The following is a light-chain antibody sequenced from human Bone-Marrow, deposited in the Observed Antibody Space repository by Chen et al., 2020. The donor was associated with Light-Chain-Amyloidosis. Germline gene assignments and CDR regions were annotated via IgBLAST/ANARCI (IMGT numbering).Light chain of an antibody. V-gene: IGKV1-5*03. J-gene: IGKJ2*01. CDR1: QSFSSW. CDR3: QQYYNYPYT. Sequence: EIQMTQSPSTLSASVGDRVTIACRASQSFSSWLAWYQQKPGKAPKLLIYKASSLESGVPSRFSVSGSSSEFTLPISNLQPDDFATYYCQQYYNYPYTFD. CDR2: KAS.